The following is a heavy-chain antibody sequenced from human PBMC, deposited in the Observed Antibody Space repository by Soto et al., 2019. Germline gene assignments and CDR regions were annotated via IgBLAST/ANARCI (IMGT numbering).Heavy chain of an antibody. CDR3: ARVLMKVRGVTSHYYYYYGMDV. V-gene: IGHV3-30-3*01. Sequence: QVQLVESGGGVVQPGRSLRLSCAASGFTFSSYAMHWVRQAPGKGLEWVAVISYDGSNKYYADSVKGRFTISRDNPKNTLYLQMNSLRAEDTAVYYCARVLMKVRGVTSHYYYYYGMDVWGQGTTVTVSS. J-gene: IGHJ6*02. CDR1: GFTFSSYA. D-gene: IGHD3-10*01. CDR2: ISYDGSNK.